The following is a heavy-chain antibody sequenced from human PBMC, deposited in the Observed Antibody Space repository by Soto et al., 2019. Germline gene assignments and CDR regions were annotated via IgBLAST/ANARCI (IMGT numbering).Heavy chain of an antibody. D-gene: IGHD3-3*01. CDR1: GFTFSSYA. Sequence: GGSLRLSCAASGFTFSSYAMSWVRQAPGKGLEWVSAISGSGGSTYYADSVKGRFTISRDNSKNTLYLQMNSLRAEDTAVYYCAKDQSSDDFWSGYPYWYFDLWGRGTLVTVSS. CDR3: AKDQSSDDFWSGYPYWYFDL. V-gene: IGHV3-23*01. J-gene: IGHJ2*01. CDR2: ISGSGGST.